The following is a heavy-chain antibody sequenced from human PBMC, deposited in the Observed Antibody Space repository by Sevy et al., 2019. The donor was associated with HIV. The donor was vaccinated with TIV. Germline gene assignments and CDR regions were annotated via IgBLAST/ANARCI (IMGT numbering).Heavy chain of an antibody. Sequence: GVSLRLSCAASGFTFSDYTIHWVRQAPGKGLEWVAVISYDVSRTSYADSVKGRFTISRDNSKNTLFLQMNSLRVEDTAVYYCTRVRGLLGWFDSWGQGTLVTVSS. J-gene: IGHJ5*01. CDR3: TRVRGLLGWFDS. V-gene: IGHV3-30*04. CDR2: ISYDVSRT. D-gene: IGHD3-10*01. CDR1: GFTFSDYT.